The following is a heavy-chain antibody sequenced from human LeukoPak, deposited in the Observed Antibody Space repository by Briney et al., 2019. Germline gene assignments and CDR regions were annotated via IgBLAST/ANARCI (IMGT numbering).Heavy chain of an antibody. V-gene: IGHV3-23*01. CDR2: ISGSGGST. CDR3: ARGGYSYGVNY. CDR1: GFTFSSYA. J-gene: IGHJ4*02. D-gene: IGHD5-18*01. Sequence: GGSLRLSCAASGFTFSSYAMSWVRQAPGKGLEWVSAISGSGGSTYYADSVKGRFTISRDNSKNTLYLQMNSLRAEDTAVYYCARGGYSYGVNYWGQGTLVTVSS.